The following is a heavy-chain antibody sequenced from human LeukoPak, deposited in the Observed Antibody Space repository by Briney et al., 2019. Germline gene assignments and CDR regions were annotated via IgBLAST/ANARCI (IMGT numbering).Heavy chain of an antibody. CDR1: GYTFTSNY. CDR3: ARDNSVRDEAWWFTP. Sequence: ASVKVSCKAFGYTFTSNYMHGVRQAPGQGPEGMGGSSPSGGSTTYAQKFQGRVTLTRDMSTSTDYLELSSLRYEDTAVYYCARDNSVRDEAWWFTPWGQGTLVTVSS. CDR2: SSPSGGST. V-gene: IGHV1-46*01. J-gene: IGHJ5*02. D-gene: IGHD5-24*01.